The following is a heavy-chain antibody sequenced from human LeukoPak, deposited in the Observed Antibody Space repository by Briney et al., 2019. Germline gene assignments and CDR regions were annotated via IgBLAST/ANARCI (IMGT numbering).Heavy chain of an antibody. D-gene: IGHD3-10*01. CDR3: AREMRSPRGGFDY. J-gene: IGHJ4*02. CDR2: MYYSGST. CDR1: SGSISSSSYY. Sequence: SETLSLTCTVSSGSISSSSYYWGWIRQPPGMGLEWIGSMYYSGSTYYNPSLKSRVTISVDTSKSQFSLKLSSVAAADTAVYYCAREMRSPRGGFDYWDQGTLVTVSS. V-gene: IGHV4-39*07.